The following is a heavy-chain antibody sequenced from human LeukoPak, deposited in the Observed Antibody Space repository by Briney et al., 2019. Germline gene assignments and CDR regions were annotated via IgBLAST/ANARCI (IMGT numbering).Heavy chain of an antibody. Sequence: SETLSLTCTVSGGSISSYYWSWIRQPPGKGLEWIGEINHSGSTNYNPSLKSRVTISVDTSKNQFSLKLSSVTAADTAVYYCARRPFYCSSTSCWFDPWGQGTLVTVSS. CDR1: GGSISSYY. V-gene: IGHV4-34*01. D-gene: IGHD2-2*01. J-gene: IGHJ5*02. CDR3: ARRPFYCSSTSCWFDP. CDR2: INHSGST.